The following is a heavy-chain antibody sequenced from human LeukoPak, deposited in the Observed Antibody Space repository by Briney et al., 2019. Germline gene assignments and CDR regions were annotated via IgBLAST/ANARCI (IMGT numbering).Heavy chain of an antibody. CDR1: GGSISSYY. CDR2: IYYSGSA. D-gene: IGHD1-26*01. V-gene: IGHV4-59*01. Sequence: SETLSLTCTVSGGSISSYYWSWIRQPPGKGLEWIGYIYYSGSANYNPSLKSRVTISVDTSKNQFSLKLSSVTAADTAVYYCARDRGSQPFIDYWGQGTLVTVSS. CDR3: ARDRGSQPFIDY. J-gene: IGHJ4*02.